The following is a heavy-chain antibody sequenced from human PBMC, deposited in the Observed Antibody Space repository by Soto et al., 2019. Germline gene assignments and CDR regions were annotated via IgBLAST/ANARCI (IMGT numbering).Heavy chain of an antibody. Sequence: GGSLRLSCAASGFTFSSYAMSWVRQAPGKGLEWVSVISGSGDSTYYADSVKGRFTISRDNSEDTLYLRMNSLRAEDTAVYSCARELGYCSGGNCYLEGAFDIWGQGTMVTVSS. V-gene: IGHV3-23*01. D-gene: IGHD2-15*01. J-gene: IGHJ3*02. CDR1: GFTFSSYA. CDR3: ARELGYCSGGNCYLEGAFDI. CDR2: ISGSGDST.